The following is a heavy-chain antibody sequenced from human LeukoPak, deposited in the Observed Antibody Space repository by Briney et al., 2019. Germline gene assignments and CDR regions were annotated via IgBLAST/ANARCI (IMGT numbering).Heavy chain of an antibody. CDR1: GASITSTSYY. D-gene: IGHD6-19*01. J-gene: IGHJ4*02. CDR2: MYYSGST. CDR3: ARHQWAVAGIDF. V-gene: IGHV4-39*01. Sequence: PSETPSLTCTVSGASITSTSYYWGWIRQPPGKGLEWIGSMYYSGSTYSNPSLKSRVTISVDPSKNQFSLKLTSVTAADTSVYYCARHQWAVAGIDFWGQGTLVTVSS.